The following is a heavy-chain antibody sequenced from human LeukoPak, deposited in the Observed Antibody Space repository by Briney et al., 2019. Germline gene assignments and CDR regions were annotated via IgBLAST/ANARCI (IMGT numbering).Heavy chain of an antibody. Sequence: GGSLRLSCAASGFIFSSFSMNWVRQAPGKGLEWVSAISGSGGSTYYADSVKGRFTISRDNSKNTLYLQMNSLRAEDTAVYYCAKAGDYVWGSYRYCDYWGQGTLVTVSS. J-gene: IGHJ4*02. CDR1: GFIFSSFS. D-gene: IGHD3-16*02. CDR3: AKAGDYVWGSYRYCDY. V-gene: IGHV3-23*01. CDR2: ISGSGGST.